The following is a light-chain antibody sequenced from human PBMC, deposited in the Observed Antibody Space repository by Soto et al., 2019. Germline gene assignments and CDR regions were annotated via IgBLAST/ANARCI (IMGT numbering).Light chain of an antibody. CDR1: SSDVGGNH. CDR3: SSHTSSSRYV. J-gene: IGLJ1*01. Sequence: QSALTQPASVSGSPGQPITISCTGTSSDVGGNHVSWYQQHPGKAPRLIIYDVSNRPSGISNRFSGSKSDNTASLTISGLQADDEADYYCSSHTSSSRYVFGTGTKLTVL. CDR2: DVS. V-gene: IGLV2-14*01.